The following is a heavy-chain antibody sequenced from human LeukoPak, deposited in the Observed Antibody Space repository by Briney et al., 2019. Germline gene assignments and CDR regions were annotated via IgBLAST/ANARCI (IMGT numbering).Heavy chain of an antibody. D-gene: IGHD6-6*01. J-gene: IGHJ3*02. CDR3: AKAAVSSSSYGTAFDI. CDR2: ISWNSGSI. Sequence: QTGGSLRLSCAASGFTFDDYAMHWARQAPGKGLEWVSGISWNSGSIGYADSVKGRFTISRDNAKNSLYLQMNSLRAEDTALYYCAKAAVSSSSYGTAFDIWGQGTMVTVSS. CDR1: GFTFDDYA. V-gene: IGHV3-9*01.